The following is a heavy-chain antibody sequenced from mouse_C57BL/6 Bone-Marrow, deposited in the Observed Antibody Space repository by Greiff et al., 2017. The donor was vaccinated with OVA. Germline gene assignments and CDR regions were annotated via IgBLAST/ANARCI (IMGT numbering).Heavy chain of an antibody. CDR1: GYTFTSYW. J-gene: IGHJ4*01. CDR2: IHPNSGST. Sequence: QVQLQQPGAELVKPGASVKLSCKASGYTFTSYWMHWVKQRPGQGLEWIGMIHPNSGSTNYNEKFKSKATLTVDKSSSTAYMQLSSLTSEDSAVYDCARPITTVVAPWAMDYWGQGTSVTVSS. V-gene: IGHV1-64*01. CDR3: ARPITTVVAPWAMDY. D-gene: IGHD1-1*01.